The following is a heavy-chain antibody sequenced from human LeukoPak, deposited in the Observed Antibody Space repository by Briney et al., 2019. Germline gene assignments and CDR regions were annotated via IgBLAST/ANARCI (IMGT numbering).Heavy chain of an antibody. V-gene: IGHV3-30*02. CDR3: AKSPYYDFWSGLDY. CDR2: IRYDGSNK. Sequence: PGGSLRLSCAASGFTFSSYGMHWVRQAPGKGLEWVAFIRYDGSNKYYADSVKGRFTISRDNSKNTLYLQMNSLRAEDTAVYYCAKSPYYDFWSGLDYWGQGTLVTVSS. CDR1: GFTFSSYG. J-gene: IGHJ4*02. D-gene: IGHD3-3*01.